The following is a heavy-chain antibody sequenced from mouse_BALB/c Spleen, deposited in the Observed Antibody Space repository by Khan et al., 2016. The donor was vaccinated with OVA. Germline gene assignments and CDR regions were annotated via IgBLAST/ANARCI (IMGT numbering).Heavy chain of an antibody. CDR2: INTYTGEP. Sequence: QIQLVQSGPELKKPGETVKISCKASGYTFTNYGMNWVKQSPGKALKWMGWINTYTGEPTYADDFKGRFAFSLETSASTAYLQINNLKNEDSATYFCARPPYFSYTLDHWGQGTSVTVSS. V-gene: IGHV9-3-1*01. CDR1: GYTFTNYG. J-gene: IGHJ4*01. CDR3: ARPPYFSYTLDH. D-gene: IGHD2-10*01.